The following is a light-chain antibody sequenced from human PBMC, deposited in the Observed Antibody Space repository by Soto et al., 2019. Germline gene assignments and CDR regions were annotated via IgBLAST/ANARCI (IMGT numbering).Light chain of an antibody. CDR1: SSNIGSNT. Sequence: QSVLTQPPSASGTPGQRVTISCSGSSSNIGSNTVTWYQPLPGTAPKLLIYNNNQRPSGVPDRFSGSKSGTSASLAISGLQSEYEADYYCAAWDDSLNGLVFGTGTKLTVL. CDR2: NNN. J-gene: IGLJ1*01. V-gene: IGLV1-44*01. CDR3: AAWDDSLNGLV.